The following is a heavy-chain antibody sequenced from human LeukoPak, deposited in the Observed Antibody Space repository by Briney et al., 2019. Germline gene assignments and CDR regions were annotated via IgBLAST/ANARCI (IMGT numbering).Heavy chain of an antibody. CDR3: ARLGWSFVGGFDY. Sequence: SETLSLTCTVSGGSISSSSYYRGWIRQPPGKGLEWIGSIYYSGSTYYNPSLKGRVTISVDTSKNQFSLKLSSVTAADTAVYYCARLGWSFVGGFDYWGQGTLVTVSS. J-gene: IGHJ4*02. CDR1: GGSISSSSYY. D-gene: IGHD2-15*01. CDR2: IYYSGST. V-gene: IGHV4-39*01.